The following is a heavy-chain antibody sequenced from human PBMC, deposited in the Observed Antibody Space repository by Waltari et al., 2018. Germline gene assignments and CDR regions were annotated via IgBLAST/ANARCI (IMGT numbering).Heavy chain of an antibody. Sequence: QVQLVQSGAEVKKPGSSVTVACKAAGVTFSSHANSRLRRAPGQGLEWMGGIIPIFGTANYAQKFQGRVTITADESTSTAYMELSSLRSEDTAVYYCARDRYDFWSGSFDYWGQGTLVTVSS. CDR1: GVTFSSHA. CDR2: IIPIFGTA. V-gene: IGHV1-69*01. J-gene: IGHJ4*02. D-gene: IGHD3-3*01. CDR3: ARDRYDFWSGSFDY.